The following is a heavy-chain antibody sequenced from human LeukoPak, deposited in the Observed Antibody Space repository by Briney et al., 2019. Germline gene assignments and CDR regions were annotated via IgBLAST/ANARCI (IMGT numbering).Heavy chain of an antibody. V-gene: IGHV3-33*01. Sequence: QPGRSLRLSCAASGFTFSSYGMHWVRQAPGKGLEWVAVIWYDGRNKFYADSLKGRFTISRDNSKNTLYLQMNSLRAEDTAVYYCARVNRGGAFDIWGQGTLVTVSS. D-gene: IGHD2-15*01. CDR2: IWYDGRNK. CDR1: GFTFSSYG. CDR3: ARVNRGGAFDI. J-gene: IGHJ3*02.